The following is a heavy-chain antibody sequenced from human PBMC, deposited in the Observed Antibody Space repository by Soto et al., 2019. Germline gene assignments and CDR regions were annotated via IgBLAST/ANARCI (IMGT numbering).Heavy chain of an antibody. CDR3: AKEGRLRSPAGDYFDS. CDR2: VGRFGNT. CDR1: GFSFPDYD. D-gene: IGHD3-10*01. Sequence: GGSLRLSCEGSGFSFPDYDMNWVRQTPGKGLEWVAAVGRFGNTYYRDSVRGRFTISRDDSRNTVYLQMDRLRVEDTAVYFCAKEGRLRSPAGDYFDSWAQGSLVTVSS. J-gene: IGHJ4*02. V-gene: IGHV3-23*01.